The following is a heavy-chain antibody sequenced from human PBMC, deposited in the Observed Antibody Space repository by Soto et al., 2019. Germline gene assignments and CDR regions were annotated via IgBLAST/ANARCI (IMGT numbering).Heavy chain of an antibody. CDR1: GGTLNNYA. CDR3: ARDHSLVGGTYYFDY. D-gene: IGHD1-26*01. J-gene: IGHJ4*02. V-gene: IGHV1-69*01. CDR2: IIPILGTA. Sequence: QVQLVQSGAEVKKPGSSVKVSCKASGGTLNNYAISWVRQAPGQGLEWMGGIIPILGTAKYAQKFQCRVTITADESTNTAYMELSSLRSEDTAVYYCARDHSLVGGTYYFDYWGQGTLVIVSS.